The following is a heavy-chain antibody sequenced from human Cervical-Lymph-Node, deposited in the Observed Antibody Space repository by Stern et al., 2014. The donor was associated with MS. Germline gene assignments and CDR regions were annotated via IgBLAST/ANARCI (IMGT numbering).Heavy chain of an antibody. CDR3: ARDVGYISAGDDAFDI. Sequence: QLQLQESGPGLVKPSQTLSLTCTVSGGSISSTSYYWNWIRQPAGKGLEWIGRIDTSGTTKYNPSLNSRVTISVDKSKNQFSLKLSSVTAADTAVYYCARDVGYISAGDDAFDIWGPGTMILVSS. J-gene: IGHJ3*02. V-gene: IGHV4-61*02. CDR1: GGSISSTSYY. D-gene: IGHD6-6*01. CDR2: IDTSGTT.